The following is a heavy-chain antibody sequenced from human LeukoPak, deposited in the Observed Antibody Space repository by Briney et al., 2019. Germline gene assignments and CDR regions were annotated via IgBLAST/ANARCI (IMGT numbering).Heavy chain of an antibody. V-gene: IGHV4-34*01. D-gene: IGHD3-10*01. CDR2: INHSGST. J-gene: IGHJ5*02. Sequence: SETLSLTCAVYGGSFSGYCWSWIRQPPGKGLEWIGEINHSGSTNYNPSLKSRVTISVDTSKNQFSLKLSSVTAADTAVYYCARGRTYYYGSGSSNWFDPWGQGTLVTVSS. CDR3: ARGRTYYYGSGSSNWFDP. CDR1: GGSFSGYC.